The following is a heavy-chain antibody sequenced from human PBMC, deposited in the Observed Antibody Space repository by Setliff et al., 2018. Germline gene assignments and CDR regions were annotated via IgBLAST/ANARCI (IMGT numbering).Heavy chain of an antibody. D-gene: IGHD6-19*01. Sequence: ASVKVSCKDSGYTFSTYGISWVRQAPGQGLEWMGWISAYNGNTNYAQRFQGRVTMTTDTSTSTAYMELRSLRSDDPAVYYCARLAGLRAAIDYWGQGTLVTVSS. J-gene: IGHJ4*02. CDR3: ARLAGLRAAIDY. CDR2: ISAYNGNT. V-gene: IGHV1-18*01. CDR1: GYTFSTYG.